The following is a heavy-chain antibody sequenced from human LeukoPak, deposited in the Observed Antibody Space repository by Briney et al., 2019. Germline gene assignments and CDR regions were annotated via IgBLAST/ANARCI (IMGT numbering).Heavy chain of an antibody. CDR1: GGSINYNY. CDR2: IYYTGRT. V-gene: IGHV4-59*08. Sequence: SETLSLTCTVSGGSINYNYWSWVRQPPGKGLEWIGYIYYTGRTNYNPSLRSRVTVSLDTSKTQFSLRLRSVTAPDTAVYYCARHMNYDTDGYQAAFDIWGRGTMVTVSS. J-gene: IGHJ3*02. D-gene: IGHD3-22*01. CDR3: ARHMNYDTDGYQAAFDI.